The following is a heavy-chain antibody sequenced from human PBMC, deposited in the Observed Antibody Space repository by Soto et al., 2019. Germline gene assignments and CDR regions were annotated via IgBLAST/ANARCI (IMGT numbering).Heavy chain of an antibody. D-gene: IGHD6-13*01. V-gene: IGHV3-23*01. CDR3: AKATRGGAATLIRDY. Sequence: GGSLRLSCAAAGFTVSIYAMSWVRQAPGKGLEWVSAISGSGGSTYYADSVKGRFTISRDNSKNTLYLQMNSLRADDTAVYYCAKATRGGAATLIRDYWGQGTLVTLSS. CDR1: GFTVSIYA. CDR2: ISGSGGST. J-gene: IGHJ4*02.